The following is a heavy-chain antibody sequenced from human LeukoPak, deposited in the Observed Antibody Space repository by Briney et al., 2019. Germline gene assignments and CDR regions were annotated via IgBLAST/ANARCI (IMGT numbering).Heavy chain of an antibody. CDR3: ARVRDGYNDAYDI. J-gene: IGHJ3*02. V-gene: IGHV1-18*04. CDR2: ISGSNGNT. D-gene: IGHD5-24*01. Sequence: GASVKVSCKASAHTFTDNYIHWVRQAPGQGLEWIGWISGSNGNTNYAQNFQDRLTVTTDSSTSTAYMELRSLRSDDTAVYYCARVRDGYNDAYDIWGQGTMVTVSS. CDR1: AHTFTDNY.